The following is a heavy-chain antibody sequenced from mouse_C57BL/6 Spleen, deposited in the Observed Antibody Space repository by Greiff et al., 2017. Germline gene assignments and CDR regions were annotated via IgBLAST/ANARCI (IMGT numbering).Heavy chain of an antibody. CDR1: GFTFSSYA. D-gene: IGHD2-4*01. Sequence: EVQLQESGEGLVKPGGSLKLSCAASGFTFSSYAMSWVRQTPEKRLEWVAYISSGGDYIYYADTVKGRFTISRDNARNTLYLQMSSLKSEDTAMYYCTRDGGYGDYEIDYWGQGTTLTVSS. CDR2: ISSGGDYI. CDR3: TRDGGYGDYEIDY. V-gene: IGHV5-9-1*02. J-gene: IGHJ2*01.